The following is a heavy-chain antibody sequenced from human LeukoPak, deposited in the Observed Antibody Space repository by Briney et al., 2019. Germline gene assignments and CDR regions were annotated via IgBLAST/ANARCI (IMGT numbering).Heavy chain of an antibody. CDR2: INPNSGGT. J-gene: IGHJ5*02. CDR1: GGTFSSYA. V-gene: IGHV1-2*06. CDR3: AREATIFGVVIIPEPWFDP. Sequence: ASVKVSCKASGGTFSSYAISWVRQAPGQGLEWMGRINPNSGGTNYAQKFQGRVTMTRDTSISTAYMELSRLRSDDTAVYYCAREATIFGVVIIPEPWFDPWGQGTLVTVSS. D-gene: IGHD3-3*01.